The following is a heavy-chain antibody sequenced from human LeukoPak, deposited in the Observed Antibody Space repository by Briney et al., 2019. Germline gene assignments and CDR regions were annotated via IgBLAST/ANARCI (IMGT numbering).Heavy chain of an antibody. V-gene: IGHV1-2*02. CDR3: ARGGARYYYGSGFGYMDV. CDR2: INPNSGGT. Sequence: GASVKVSCKASGYTFTSYYMHWVRQAPGQGLEWMGWINPNSGGTNYAQKFQGRVTMTRDTSISTAYMELSRLRSDDTAVYYCARGGARYYYGSGFGYMDVWGKGTTVTISS. D-gene: IGHD3-10*01. CDR1: GYTFTSYY. J-gene: IGHJ6*03.